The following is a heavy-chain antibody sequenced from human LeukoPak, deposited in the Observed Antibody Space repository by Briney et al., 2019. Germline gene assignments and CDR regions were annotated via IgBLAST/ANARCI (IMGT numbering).Heavy chain of an antibody. CDR1: GYTFTSYY. D-gene: IGHD3-22*01. Sequence: PTASVKVSCKASGYTFTSYYMHWVRQAPGQWLEWMGIINPSGGSTSYAQKFQGRVTMTRDTSTSTVYMELSSLRSEDTAVYYCARAGGLTMIVVVLDYWGQGTLVTVSS. V-gene: IGHV1-46*01. CDR3: ARAGGLTMIVVVLDY. J-gene: IGHJ4*02. CDR2: INPSGGST.